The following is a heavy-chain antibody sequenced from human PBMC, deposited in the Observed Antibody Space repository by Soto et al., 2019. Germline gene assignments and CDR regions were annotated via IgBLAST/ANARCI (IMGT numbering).Heavy chain of an antibody. Sequence: SETLSLTCAVSGDSINRVDYYWSWIRQPPGKGLEWIGYVYYSGNTNYNPSLKSRVTISLDRSKKQFSLKLRSVTAGDTAVYFCARSSYSSIAVTQFDSWGQGTRVTVS. CDR3: ARSSYSSIAVTQFDS. V-gene: IGHV4-61*08. D-gene: IGHD6-19*01. J-gene: IGHJ4*02. CDR1: GDSINRVDYY. CDR2: VYYSGNT.